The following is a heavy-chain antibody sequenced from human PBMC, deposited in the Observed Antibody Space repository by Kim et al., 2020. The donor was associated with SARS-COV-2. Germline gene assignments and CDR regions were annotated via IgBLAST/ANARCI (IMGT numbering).Heavy chain of an antibody. D-gene: IGHD1-26*01. J-gene: IGHJ6*02. V-gene: IGHV3-7*03. CDR3: ARDLGSQPTVGLDV. CDR2: IKQDGSEK. Sequence: GGSLRLSCAASGFTFSSYWLNWVRQAPGKGLEWVANIKQDGSEKYYVGSVKGRFTISRDNAKNSLYLQMNNLRAEDTAVYYCARDLGSQPTVGLDVWGQGTTVTVSS. CDR1: GFTFSSYW.